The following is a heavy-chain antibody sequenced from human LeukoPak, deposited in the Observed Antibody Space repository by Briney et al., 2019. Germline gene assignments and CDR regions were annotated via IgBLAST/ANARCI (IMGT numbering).Heavy chain of an antibody. V-gene: IGHV4-39*01. CDR2: IYYSGST. CDR3: ARQGITTHLDY. Sequence: SETLSLTCTVSGGSISSSSYYWGWIRQPPGKGLECIGSIYYSGSTYYNPSLKSRVTISVDTSKNQFSLKLSSVTAADTAVYYCARQGITTHLDYWGQGTLVTVSS. D-gene: IGHD4-11*01. J-gene: IGHJ4*02. CDR1: GGSISSSSYY.